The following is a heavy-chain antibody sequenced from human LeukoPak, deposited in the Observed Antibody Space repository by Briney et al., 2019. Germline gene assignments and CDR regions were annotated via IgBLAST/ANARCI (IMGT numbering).Heavy chain of an antibody. J-gene: IGHJ4*02. D-gene: IGHD2-15*01. CDR2: IRQDGSEK. Sequence: PGGSLRLSCAASGFTLSSNWMSWVRQAPGKGLEWVANIRQDGSEKYYVDSVKGRFTISRDNAKNSLYLQMNSLRAEDTAVYYCARNLGYCSGGSCFPFDYSGQGTLVTVSS. CDR3: ARNLGYCSGGSCFPFDY. V-gene: IGHV3-7*01. CDR1: GFTLSSNW.